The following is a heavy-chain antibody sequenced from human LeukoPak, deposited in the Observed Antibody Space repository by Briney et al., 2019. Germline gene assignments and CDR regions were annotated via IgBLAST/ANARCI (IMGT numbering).Heavy chain of an antibody. J-gene: IGHJ4*02. CDR1: GFTVSSNY. Sequence: GGSLRLSCAASGFTVSSNYMSWVRQAPGKGLEWVSVIYSGGSAYYSDSVKGRFTISRDNSKSKIYLQMNNLRAEDTAVYYCARDDRAAAGTDYWGQGTLVTVSS. V-gene: IGHV3-53*01. D-gene: IGHD6-13*01. CDR3: ARDDRAAAGTDY. CDR2: IYSGGSA.